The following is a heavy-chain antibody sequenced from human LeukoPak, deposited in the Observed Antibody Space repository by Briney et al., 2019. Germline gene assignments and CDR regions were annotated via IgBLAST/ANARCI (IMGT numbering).Heavy chain of an antibody. CDR2: IKSDGINT. V-gene: IGHV3-74*01. D-gene: IGHD6-19*01. CDR3: AREVAGGFDI. Sequence: GGSLRLSCAASGFTFSSFWMHWVRQAPGEGLVWVSGIKSDGINTTQADSVKGRFTISRDNPKSILYLQMNRLRAEDTAVYYCAREVAGGFDIWGQGTMVTVSS. CDR1: GFTFSSFW. J-gene: IGHJ3*02.